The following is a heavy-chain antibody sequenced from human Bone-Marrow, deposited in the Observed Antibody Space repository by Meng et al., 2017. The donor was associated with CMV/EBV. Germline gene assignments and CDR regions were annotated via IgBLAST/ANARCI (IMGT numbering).Heavy chain of an antibody. CDR3: ARLRLGAHLDY. Sequence: GSLRLSCTAPGVSISSYYWSWIRQPPGKGLECIGYIYYSGSTNYNPSLKSRVTISVDTSKNQFSLKLSSVTAADTAVYYCARLRLGAHLDYWGQGTLVTVSS. J-gene: IGHJ4*02. D-gene: IGHD3-16*01. V-gene: IGHV4-59*08. CDR2: IYYSGST. CDR1: GVSISSYY.